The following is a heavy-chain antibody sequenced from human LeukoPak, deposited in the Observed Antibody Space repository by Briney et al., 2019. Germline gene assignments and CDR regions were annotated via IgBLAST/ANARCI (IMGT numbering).Heavy chain of an antibody. CDR1: GGSIGSYY. J-gene: IGHJ4*02. V-gene: IGHV4-59*01. CDR3: ARDYYFGSGSYDY. D-gene: IGHD3-10*01. Sequence: SETLSLTCTVSGGSIGSYYWTWIRQPPGKGLEWIGCIYYSGSTNYNPSLKSRVTISIDTSKNQFSLKLSSVTAADTAVYYCARDYYFGSGSYDYWGQGTLVTVSS. CDR2: IYYSGST.